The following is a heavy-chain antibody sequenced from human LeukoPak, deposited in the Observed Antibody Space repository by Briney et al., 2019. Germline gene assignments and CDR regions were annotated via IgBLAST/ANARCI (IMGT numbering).Heavy chain of an antibody. Sequence: GGSLRLSCAASGFTFSSYGMHWVRQAPGKGLEWVAVISYDGSNKYYADSVKGRFTISRDNSKNTLYLQMNSLRAEDTAVYYCASSFQPDNDYWGQGTLVTVSS. CDR2: ISYDGSNK. CDR3: ASSFQPDNDY. CDR1: GFTFSSYG. V-gene: IGHV3-30*03. D-gene: IGHD1-14*01. J-gene: IGHJ4*02.